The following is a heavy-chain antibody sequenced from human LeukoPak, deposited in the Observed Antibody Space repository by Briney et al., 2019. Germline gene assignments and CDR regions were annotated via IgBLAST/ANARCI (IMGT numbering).Heavy chain of an antibody. CDR3: ARDYSQELDCSGGSYRPNDYFDY. V-gene: IGHV3-33*01. CDR1: GFTFSSYG. CDR2: IWYDGSNK. D-gene: IGHD2-15*01. J-gene: IGHJ4*02. Sequence: GGSLRLSCAASGFTFSSYGMHWVRQAPGKGLEWVAVIWYDGSNKYYADSVKGRFTISRDNSKNTLYLQMNSLRAEDTAVYYCARDYSQELDCSGGSYRPNDYFDYWGQGTLVTVSS.